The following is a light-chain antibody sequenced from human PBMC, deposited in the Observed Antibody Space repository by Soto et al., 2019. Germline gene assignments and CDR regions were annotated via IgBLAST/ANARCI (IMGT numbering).Light chain of an antibody. Sequence: QSALTQPASVSGSPGQSITISCTGTSSDVGGYNYVSWYQQHPGKAPKLMIYDVSNRPSGVSNRFSGSKSGKTASLTISGLQSEDEADYYCSSYASSSTYVFGTWTKLTVL. V-gene: IGLV2-14*01. CDR3: SSYASSSTYV. CDR2: DVS. CDR1: SSDVGGYNY. J-gene: IGLJ1*01.